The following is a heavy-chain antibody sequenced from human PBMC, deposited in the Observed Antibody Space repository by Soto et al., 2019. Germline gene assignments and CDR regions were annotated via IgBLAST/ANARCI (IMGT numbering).Heavy chain of an antibody. Sequence: PSVKVSCKASGYTLTGYYMHWARQAPGQGLEWMGWINPNSGGTNYAQKFQGRVTMTRDTSISTAYMELSRLRSDDTAVYYCARDVSPYYGMDVWGQGTTVTVSS. CDR2: INPNSGGT. J-gene: IGHJ6*02. V-gene: IGHV1-2*02. CDR1: GYTLTGYY. CDR3: ARDVSPYYGMDV.